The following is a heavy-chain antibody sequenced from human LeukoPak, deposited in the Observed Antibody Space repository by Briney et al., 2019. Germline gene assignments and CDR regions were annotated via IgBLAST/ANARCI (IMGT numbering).Heavy chain of an antibody. Sequence: SETLSLTCAVYGGSFSGYYWSWIRQPPGKGLEWIGEINHSGSTNYNPSLKSRVTISVDASKNQFSLKLSSVTAADTAVYYCARGGDGYNFDYWGQGTLVTVSS. J-gene: IGHJ4*02. D-gene: IGHD5-24*01. CDR1: GGSFSGYY. CDR2: INHSGST. CDR3: ARGGDGYNFDY. V-gene: IGHV4-34*01.